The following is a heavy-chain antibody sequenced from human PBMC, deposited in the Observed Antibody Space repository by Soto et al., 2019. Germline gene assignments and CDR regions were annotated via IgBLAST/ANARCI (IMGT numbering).Heavy chain of an antibody. CDR3: ARDRYYYGSGSESNKNWFDP. V-gene: IGHV1-18*01. CDR2: ISAYNGNT. J-gene: IGHJ5*02. Sequence: ASVKVSCKASGYTFTSYGISWVRQAPGQGLEWMGWISAYNGNTNYAQKLQGRVTMTTDTSTSTAYMELRSLRSDDTAVYYCARDRYYYGSGSESNKNWFDPWGQGTLVTVSS. D-gene: IGHD3-10*01. CDR1: GYTFTSYG.